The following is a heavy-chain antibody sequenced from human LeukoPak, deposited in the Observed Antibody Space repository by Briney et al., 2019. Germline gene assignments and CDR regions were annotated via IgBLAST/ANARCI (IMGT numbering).Heavy chain of an antibody. D-gene: IGHD3-3*01. CDR2: IRYDGSNK. V-gene: IGHV3-30*02. Sequence: PGGSLRLSCVASGFTFSSYGMHWVRQAPGKGLEWVSFIRYDGSNKYYADSVKGRLTISRDNSKNTLYLQMNSLRAEDTAVYYCARDRPNYDFWSGYHANWFDPWGQGTLVTVSS. CDR3: ARDRPNYDFWSGYHANWFDP. J-gene: IGHJ5*02. CDR1: GFTFSSYG.